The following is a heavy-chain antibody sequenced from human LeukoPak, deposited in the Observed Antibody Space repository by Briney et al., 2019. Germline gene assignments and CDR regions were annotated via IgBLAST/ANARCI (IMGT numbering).Heavy chain of an antibody. CDR2: INHSGST. CDR1: GGSFSGSY. V-gene: IGHV4-34*01. Sequence: PSETLSLTCAVYGGSFSGSYWSWIRQPPGKGLEWIGEINHSGSTNYNPSLKSRVTISVDTSKNQFSLKLSSVTAAGTAVYYCARGQPGVQGLRGTALGYWGQGTLVTVSS. J-gene: IGHJ4*02. D-gene: IGHD5-12*01. CDR3: ARGQPGVQGLRGTALGY.